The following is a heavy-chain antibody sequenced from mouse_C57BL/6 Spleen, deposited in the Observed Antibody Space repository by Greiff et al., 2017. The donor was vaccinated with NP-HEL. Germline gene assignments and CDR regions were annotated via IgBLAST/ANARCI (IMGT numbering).Heavy chain of an antibody. Sequence: VKLMESDAELVKPGASVKISCKVSGYTFTDHTIHWMKQRPEQGLEWIGYIYPRDGSTKYNEKFKGKATLTADKSSSTAYMQLNSLTSEDSAVYFCARRNYYGSSYDWYFDVWGTGTTVTVSS. CDR1: GYTFTDHT. CDR3: ARRNYYGSSYDWYFDV. V-gene: IGHV1-78*01. CDR2: IYPRDGST. J-gene: IGHJ1*03. D-gene: IGHD1-1*01.